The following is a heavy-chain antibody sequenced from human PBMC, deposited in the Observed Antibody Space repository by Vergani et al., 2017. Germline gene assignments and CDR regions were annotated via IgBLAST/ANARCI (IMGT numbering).Heavy chain of an antibody. Sequence: QLQLQESGPGLVKPSETLSLTCTVSGGSISSSSYYWGWIRQPPGKGLEWIGSIYYSGSTYYNPSLKSRVTISVDTAKNQFSLKLSSVTAADTAVYYCARQVNSGWSLYDYYYMDVWGKGTTVTVSS. D-gene: IGHD6-19*01. CDR3: ARQVNSGWSLYDYYYMDV. V-gene: IGHV4-39*01. CDR1: GGSISSSSYY. J-gene: IGHJ6*03. CDR2: IYYSGST.